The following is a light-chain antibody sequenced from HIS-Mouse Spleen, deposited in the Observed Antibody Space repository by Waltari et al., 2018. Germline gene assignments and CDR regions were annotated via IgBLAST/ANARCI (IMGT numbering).Light chain of an antibody. CDR1: ALPKKY. V-gene: IGLV3-10*01. Sequence: SYELTQPPSVSVSPGQTARNTCSGDALPKKYAYWYQQKSGQAPGLVIYEDSKRPSGTPERFSGSSSGTMATLTISGAQVEDEADYYCYSTDSSGNHRVFGGGTKLTVL. CDR2: EDS. J-gene: IGLJ2*01. CDR3: YSTDSSGNHRV.